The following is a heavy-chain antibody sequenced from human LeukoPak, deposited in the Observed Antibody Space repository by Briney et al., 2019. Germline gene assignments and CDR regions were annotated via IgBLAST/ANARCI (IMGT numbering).Heavy chain of an antibody. Sequence: SETLSLTCTVSGGSISSYYWSWIRQPPGKGLEWIGEINHSGSTNYNPSLKSRVTISVDTSKNQFSLKLSSVTAADTAVYYCARGMGIAAAGGNFDYWGQGTLVTVSS. D-gene: IGHD6-13*01. J-gene: IGHJ4*02. V-gene: IGHV4-34*01. CDR1: GGSISSYY. CDR3: ARGMGIAAAGGNFDY. CDR2: INHSGST.